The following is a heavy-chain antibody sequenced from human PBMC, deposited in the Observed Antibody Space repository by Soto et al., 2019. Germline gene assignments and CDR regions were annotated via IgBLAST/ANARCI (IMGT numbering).Heavy chain of an antibody. J-gene: IGHJ5*02. CDR1: GLTFKIYW. Sequence: GGSLRLSCAASGLTFKIYWIHWVRHAPGKGLVWVSHINTDGSNTNYADSVKGRFTISRDNAKSTLFLQMNSLRDEDTAVYYCAREFCSGGNCYTYYFDPWGQGIPVTVSS. CDR3: AREFCSGGNCYTYYFDP. D-gene: IGHD2-15*01. CDR2: INTDGSNT. V-gene: IGHV3-74*01.